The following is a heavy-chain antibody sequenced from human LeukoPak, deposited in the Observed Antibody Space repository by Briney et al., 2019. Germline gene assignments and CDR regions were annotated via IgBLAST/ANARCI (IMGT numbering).Heavy chain of an antibody. J-gene: IGHJ4*02. Sequence: GASVKVSCKASGYTFTGYYMHWVRQAPGQGLEWMGWINPNSGGTNYAQKFQGRVTMTRDTSISTAYMELSRLRSDDTAVYYCARVDSSGWYGPAPYYFDYWGQETLVTVSS. CDR1: GYTFTGYY. CDR2: INPNSGGT. CDR3: ARVDSSGWYGPAPYYFDY. D-gene: IGHD6-19*01. V-gene: IGHV1-2*02.